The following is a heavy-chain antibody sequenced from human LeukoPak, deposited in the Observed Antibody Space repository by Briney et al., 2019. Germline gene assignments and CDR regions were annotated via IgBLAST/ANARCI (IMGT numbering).Heavy chain of an antibody. Sequence: GESLKVSCKGFGYSFTSCWIGWVRQMPGKGLEWMGIVFPDDSNTRYSPSFQGRVTFSADKSTNTAYLQWSSLKASDTAMYYCARHARSYYYDSSGYYDGNFDYWGQGTLVTVSS. V-gene: IGHV5-51*01. D-gene: IGHD3-22*01. CDR2: VFPDDSNT. CDR3: ARHARSYYYDSSGYYDGNFDY. CDR1: GYSFTSCW. J-gene: IGHJ4*02.